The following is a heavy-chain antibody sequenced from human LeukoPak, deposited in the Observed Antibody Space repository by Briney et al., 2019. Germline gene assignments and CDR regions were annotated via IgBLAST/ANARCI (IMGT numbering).Heavy chain of an antibody. D-gene: IGHD3-3*01. CDR3: AKTLWSGGYFDY. Sequence: GGSLRLSCAASGFTFSSYAMSWVRQAPGKGLEWVSAISGSGGSTYYADSVKGRFTISRDNSKNTLYLQMNGLRAEDTAVYYCAKTLWSGGYFDYWGQGTLVTVSS. V-gene: IGHV3-23*01. J-gene: IGHJ4*02. CDR1: GFTFSSYA. CDR2: ISGSGGST.